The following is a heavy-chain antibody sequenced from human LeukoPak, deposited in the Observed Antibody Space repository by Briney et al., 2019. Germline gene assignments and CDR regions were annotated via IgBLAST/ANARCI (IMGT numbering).Heavy chain of an antibody. D-gene: IGHD3-22*01. Sequence: PGGSLRLSCAAAGFTFSSYVMHWVRQAPGKGLEWVSAITGGGAKTYYVDSVKGRFTISRDNSKSTLFLQMNSLRAEDTAEYYWAKAFGDSSGSYHFDCWGQGTLVTVSS. V-gene: IGHV3-23*01. CDR3: AKAFGDSSGSYHFDC. J-gene: IGHJ4*02. CDR1: GFTFSSYV. CDR2: ITGGGAKT.